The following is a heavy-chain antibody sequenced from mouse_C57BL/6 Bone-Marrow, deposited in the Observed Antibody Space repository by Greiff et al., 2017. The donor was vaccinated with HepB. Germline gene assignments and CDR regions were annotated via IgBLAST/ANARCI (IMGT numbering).Heavy chain of an antibody. D-gene: IGHD4-1*01. V-gene: IGHV1-72*01. CDR2: IDPNSGGT. Sequence: QVQLQQPGAELVKPGASVKLSCRASASPFTGYWLHGVKQRPGRGLEGIGRIDPNSGGTKYNEKFKSKATLTVDKPSSTAYMQLSSLTSEDSAVYYCAALGLFDYWGQGTTLTVSS. CDR1: ASPFTGYW. CDR3: AALGLFDY. J-gene: IGHJ2*01.